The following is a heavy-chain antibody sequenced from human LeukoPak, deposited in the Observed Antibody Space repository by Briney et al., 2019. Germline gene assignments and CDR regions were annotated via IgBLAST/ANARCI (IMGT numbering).Heavy chain of an antibody. CDR2: IYTSGST. V-gene: IGHV4-4*07. CDR1: GGSISSYY. J-gene: IGHJ3*02. Sequence: PSETLSLTCTVPGGSISSYYWSWIRQPAGKGLEWIGRIYTSGSTNYNPSLKSRVTMSVDTSKNQFSLKLSSVTAADTAVYYCARVVVVPAAMVAFDIWGQGTMVTVSS. D-gene: IGHD2-2*01. CDR3: ARVVVVPAAMVAFDI.